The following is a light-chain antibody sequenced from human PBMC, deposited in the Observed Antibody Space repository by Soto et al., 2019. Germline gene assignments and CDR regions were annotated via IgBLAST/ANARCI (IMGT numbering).Light chain of an antibody. V-gene: IGLV2-11*01. J-gene: IGLJ1*01. CDR1: SSDVGGYNY. CDR3: CSYAGSFVYD. CDR2: AVT. Sequence: QSALTQPRSVSGSPGQSVTISCTGTSSDVGGYNYVSWYQQHPGKAPELMIYAVTQRPSGVPDRFSGSKSGNTASLTISGLQAEDEADYYCCSYAGSFVYDFGLGTKLTVL.